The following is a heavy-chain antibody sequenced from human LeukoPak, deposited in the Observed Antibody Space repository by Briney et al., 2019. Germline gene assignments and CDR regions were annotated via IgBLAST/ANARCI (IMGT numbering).Heavy chain of an antibody. D-gene: IGHD2-15*01. Sequence: SETLSLTCAVYGGSFSGYYWSWIRQPPGKGLEWIGEINHSGSTNYNPSLKSRVTISVDTSKNQFSLKLNSVTAADTAVYYCASFYCSGGSCYQYFSDYYMDVWGKGTTVTISS. CDR3: ASFYCSGGSCYQYFSDYYMDV. V-gene: IGHV4-34*01. J-gene: IGHJ6*03. CDR1: GGSFSGYY. CDR2: INHSGST.